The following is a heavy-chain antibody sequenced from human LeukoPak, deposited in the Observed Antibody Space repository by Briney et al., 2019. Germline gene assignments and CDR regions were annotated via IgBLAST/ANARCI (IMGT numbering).Heavy chain of an antibody. Sequence: SETLSLTCAVYGGSFSGYYWSWIRQPPGKGLEWIGEINHSGSTYYNPSLKSRVTISVDTSKNRFSLKLSSVTAADTAVYYCARDREAAAGYIDYWGQGTLVTVSS. J-gene: IGHJ4*02. D-gene: IGHD6-13*01. CDR2: INHSGST. CDR1: GGSFSGYY. CDR3: ARDREAAAGYIDY. V-gene: IGHV4-34*01.